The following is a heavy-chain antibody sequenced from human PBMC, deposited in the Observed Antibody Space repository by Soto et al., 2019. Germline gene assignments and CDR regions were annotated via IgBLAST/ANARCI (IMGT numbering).Heavy chain of an antibody. Sequence: SATQSLTGPVSGSSISSGRYYLSWIRPHPGKGLEWIGYIYYSGSTYYNPSLKSRVTISVDTSKNQFSLKLSSVTAADTAVYYCARGSVSYYDILTGYYMPPGDWGQGTLVTVSS. CDR1: GSSISSGRYY. CDR2: IYYSGST. CDR3: ARGSVSYYDILTGYYMPPGD. D-gene: IGHD3-9*01. J-gene: IGHJ4*02. V-gene: IGHV4-31*02.